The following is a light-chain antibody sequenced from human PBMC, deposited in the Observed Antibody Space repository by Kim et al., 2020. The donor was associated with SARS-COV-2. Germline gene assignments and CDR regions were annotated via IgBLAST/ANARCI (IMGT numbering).Light chain of an antibody. V-gene: IGKV4-1*01. Sequence: DIVMTQSPDSLAVSLGERATLNCKSSQTVLYNSNNKNYLAWYQQKPGQEPKLLIYWASIRESGVSDRFSGSGSETDFTLTISSLQAEDVAVYYCQQYYSTPPSFGQGTKLEI. CDR1: QTVLYNSNNKNY. CDR3: QQYYSTPPS. CDR2: WAS. J-gene: IGKJ2*03.